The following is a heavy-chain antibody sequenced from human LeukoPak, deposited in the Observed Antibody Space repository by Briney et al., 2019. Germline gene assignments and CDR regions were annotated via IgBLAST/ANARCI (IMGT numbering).Heavy chain of an antibody. V-gene: IGHV4-30-2*01. CDR3: ARGGHDYGDFDY. J-gene: IGHJ4*02. CDR2: IYHSGST. CDR1: GGPISSGGYS. D-gene: IGHD4-17*01. Sequence: PSQTLSLTCAVSGGPISSGGYSWSWIRQPPGKGLEWIGYIYHSGSTYYNPSLKGRVTISVDRSKNQFSLKLSSVTAADTAVYYCARGGHDYGDFDYWGQGTLVTVSS.